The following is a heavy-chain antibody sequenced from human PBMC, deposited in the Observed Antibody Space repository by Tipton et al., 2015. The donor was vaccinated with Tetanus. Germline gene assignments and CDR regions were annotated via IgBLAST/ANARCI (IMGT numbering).Heavy chain of an antibody. CDR1: GFTFNYYW. D-gene: IGHD1-14*01. Sequence: SLRLSCAASGFTFNYYWMSWVRQALGKGLEWVANIKQDGTDYRYVDSVKGRFTISRDNAKNSLYLQMNSLSAEDTAIYYCATKASPGLRNDYWGQGTLVTVSS. V-gene: IGHV3-7*03. CDR2: IKQDGTDY. J-gene: IGHJ4*02. CDR3: ATKASPGLRNDY.